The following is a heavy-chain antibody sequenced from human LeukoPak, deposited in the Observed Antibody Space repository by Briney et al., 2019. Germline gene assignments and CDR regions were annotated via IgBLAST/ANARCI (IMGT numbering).Heavy chain of an antibody. CDR2: IYTSGST. J-gene: IGHJ6*03. CDR1: GGSISSYY. CDR3: ARVLVAPYYYYMDV. V-gene: IGHV4-4*07. D-gene: IGHD2-8*02. Sequence: PSETLSLTCTVSGGSISSYYWSWLRQPAGKGLEWIGRIYTSGSTNYNPSLKSRVTMSVDTSKNQFSLKLSSVTAADTAVYYCARVLVAPYYYYMDVWGKGTTVTVSS.